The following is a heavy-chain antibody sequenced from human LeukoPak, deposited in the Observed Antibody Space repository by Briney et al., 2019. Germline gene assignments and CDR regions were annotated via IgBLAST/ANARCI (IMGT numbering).Heavy chain of an antibody. CDR3: ARGKKFASSWYFNY. CDR1: GYTFTSYD. V-gene: IGHV1-8*01. D-gene: IGHD6-13*01. J-gene: IGHJ4*02. CDR2: MNPNSGNT. Sequence: ASVKVSCKASGYTFTSYDINWVRQATGQPPEWRGWMNPNSGNTGYAQKFQGRVTMTRNTSISTAYMELSSLRSEDTAVYYCARGKKFASSWYFNYWGQGTLVTVSS.